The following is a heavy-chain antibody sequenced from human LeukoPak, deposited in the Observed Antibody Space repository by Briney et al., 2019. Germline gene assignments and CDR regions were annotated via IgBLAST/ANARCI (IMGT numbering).Heavy chain of an antibody. Sequence: ASVKVSCKSSGYTFTNYGISWVRQAPGQGLEWMGCINAYNGNTKYEQKFQSRVTMTTDTSTNTVNMELRSLRSDDTAVFYCARSGSHNYYYYGMDVWGQGTRSSSP. CDR1: GYTFTNYG. CDR2: INAYNGNT. D-gene: IGHD1-26*01. J-gene: IGHJ6*02. CDR3: ARSGSHNYYYYGMDV. V-gene: IGHV1-18*01.